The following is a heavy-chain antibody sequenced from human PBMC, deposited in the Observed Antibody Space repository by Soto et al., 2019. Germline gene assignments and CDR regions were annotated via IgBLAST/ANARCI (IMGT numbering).Heavy chain of an antibody. CDR1: GFTFSSYA. J-gene: IGHJ4*02. CDR3: ARAYGTMVRGVVGDF. CDR2: ISYDGSNK. D-gene: IGHD3-10*01. V-gene: IGHV3-30-3*01. Sequence: QVQLVESGGGVVQPGRSLRLSCAASGFTFSSYAMHWVRQAPGKGLEWAAVISYDGSNKYYADSVKGRFTISRDNSKNTLYLQMNSLRAEDTAVYYCARAYGTMVRGVVGDFWGQGTLVTVSS.